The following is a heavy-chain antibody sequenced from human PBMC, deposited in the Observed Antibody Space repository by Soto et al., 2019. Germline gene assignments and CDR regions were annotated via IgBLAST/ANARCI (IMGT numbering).Heavy chain of an antibody. CDR2: IIPIFGTA. J-gene: IGHJ3*02. D-gene: IGHD3-22*01. V-gene: IGHV1-69*13. CDR1: GGTFSSYA. Sequence: SVKVSCKASGGTFSSYAISWVRQAPGQGLEWMGGIIPIFGTANYAQKFQGRVTITADESTSTAYMELSSLRSEDTAVYYCARALWAYYYDSSGHNDAFDIWGQGTMVTV. CDR3: ARALWAYYYDSSGHNDAFDI.